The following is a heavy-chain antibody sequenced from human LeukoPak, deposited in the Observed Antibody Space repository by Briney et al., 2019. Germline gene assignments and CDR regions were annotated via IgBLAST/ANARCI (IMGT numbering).Heavy chain of an antibody. CDR2: IYTSGST. V-gene: IGHV4-61*02. J-gene: IGHJ3*02. CDR1: GGSISSGSYY. CDR3: ARDKYSSSPDAFDI. Sequence: TLSLTCTVSGGSISSGSYYWSWIRQPAGKGLEWIGRIYTSGSTNYNPSLKSRVTISVDTSKNQFSLKLSSVTAADTAVYYCARDKYSSSPDAFDIWGQGTMVTVSS. D-gene: IGHD6-13*01.